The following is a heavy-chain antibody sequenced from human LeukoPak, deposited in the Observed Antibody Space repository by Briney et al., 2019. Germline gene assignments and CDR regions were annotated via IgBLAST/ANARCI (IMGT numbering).Heavy chain of an antibody. J-gene: IGHJ4*02. Sequence: PGGSLRLSCAASGFTFSSYGMHWVRQAPGKGLEGVAVISYDGSNKYYADSVKGRFTISRDNSKNTLYLQMNSLRAEDTAVYYCANNGIAVAGTLDYWGQGTLVTVSS. V-gene: IGHV3-30*18. CDR3: ANNGIAVAGTLDY. CDR1: GFTFSSYG. D-gene: IGHD6-19*01. CDR2: ISYDGSNK.